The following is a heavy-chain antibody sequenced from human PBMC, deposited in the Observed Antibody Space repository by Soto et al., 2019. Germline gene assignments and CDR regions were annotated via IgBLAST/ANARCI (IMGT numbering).Heavy chain of an antibody. CDR2: IRSNINNYAT. CDR1: GFTFSGSG. Sequence: GGSLRLSCAASGFTFSGSGIHWVRQAPGKGLEWVGRIRSNINNYATTYAASVGGRFTISRDDSKNTAYLQMHSLKSEDSAVYYCTRLNWNDGKDYYYYMDVWGKGTTVTVSS. V-gene: IGHV3-73*01. J-gene: IGHJ6*03. CDR3: TRLNWNDGKDYYYYMDV. D-gene: IGHD1-20*01.